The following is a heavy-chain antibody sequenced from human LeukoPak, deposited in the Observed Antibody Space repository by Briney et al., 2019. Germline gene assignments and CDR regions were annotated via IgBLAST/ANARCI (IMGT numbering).Heavy chain of an antibody. D-gene: IGHD2-15*01. J-gene: IGHJ5*02. CDR1: GFTFSTYW. V-gene: IGHV3-7*01. CDR2: INYDATEK. CDR3: ARDKRAGSGDGSLFDP. Sequence: PGGSLRLSCTVSGFTFSTYWMSWVRQAPGKGLEWVANINYDATEKYYVESVKGRFTVSRDNAKDSVYLQMNSLRAEDTAVYYCARDKRAGSGDGSLFDPWGQGTLVTVSS.